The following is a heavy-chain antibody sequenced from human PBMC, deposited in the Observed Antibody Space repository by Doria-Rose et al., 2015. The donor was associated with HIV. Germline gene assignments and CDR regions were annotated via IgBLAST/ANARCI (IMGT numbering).Heavy chain of an antibody. J-gene: IGHJ4*02. Sequence: SGPVLVKPTETLTLTCTVSGVSLSSPGMGVSWIRQPPGNALEWPANIFSDDARSYKTSLKSRLTISRGTSKSQVVLTMTDMDPVDTATYYCARIKSSRWYHKYYFDFWGQGTLVIVSA. D-gene: IGHD6-13*01. CDR3: ARIKSSRWYHKYYFDF. CDR1: GVSLSSPGMG. CDR2: IFSDDAR. V-gene: IGHV2-26*01.